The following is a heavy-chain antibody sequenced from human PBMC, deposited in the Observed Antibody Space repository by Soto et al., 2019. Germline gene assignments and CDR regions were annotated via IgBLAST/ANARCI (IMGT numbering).Heavy chain of an antibody. J-gene: IGHJ5*01. Sequence: SETLSLTCAVYGGSFSGHSWTWIRQSPGKGLEWIGDINHSGRVNYSPSLKSRVTISLDTSKNRFSLTLSAVTAADTAMYYCSTRAYDTNGYYRFDPWGQGTLVTVSS. CDR3: STRAYDTNGYYRFDP. V-gene: IGHV4-34*01. D-gene: IGHD3-22*01. CDR1: GGSFSGHS. CDR2: INHSGRV.